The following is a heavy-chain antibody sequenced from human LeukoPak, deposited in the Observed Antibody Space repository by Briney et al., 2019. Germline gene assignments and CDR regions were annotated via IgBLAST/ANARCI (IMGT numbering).Heavy chain of an antibody. CDR1: GGSISSYY. D-gene: IGHD3-3*01. J-gene: IGHJ6*02. Sequence: SETLSLTCTVSGGSISSYYWSWIRQPPGKGLEWIGYIYYSGSTNYNPSLKSRVTISVDTSKNQFPLKLSSVTAADTAVYYCARQRTYYDFWSGPLSLDGMDVWGQGTTVTVSS. V-gene: IGHV4-59*08. CDR2: IYYSGST. CDR3: ARQRTYYDFWSGPLSLDGMDV.